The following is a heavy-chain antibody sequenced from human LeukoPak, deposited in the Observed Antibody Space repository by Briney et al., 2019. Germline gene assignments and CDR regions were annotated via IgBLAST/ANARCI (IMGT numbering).Heavy chain of an antibody. CDR1: GYTFTGYY. Sequence: ASVKVSCKASGYTFTGYYMHWVRQAPGQGLEWMGRINPNSGGTNYAQKFQGRVTMTRDTSISTAYMELSRLRSDDTAVYYCARGAVAGMERFDYWGQGTLVTVSS. D-gene: IGHD6-19*01. J-gene: IGHJ4*02. V-gene: IGHV1-2*06. CDR3: ARGAVAGMERFDY. CDR2: INPNSGGT.